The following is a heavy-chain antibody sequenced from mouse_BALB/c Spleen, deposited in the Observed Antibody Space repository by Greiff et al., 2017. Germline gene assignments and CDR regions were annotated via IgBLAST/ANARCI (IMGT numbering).Heavy chain of an antibody. CDR2: ISSGGST. Sequence: EVHLVESGGGLVKPGGSLKLSCAASGFTFSSYAMSWVRQTPEKRLEWVASISSGGSTYYPDSVKGRFTISRDNARNILYLQMSSLRSEDTAMYYCARYRQPYYFDYWGQGTTLTVSS. V-gene: IGHV5-6-5*01. J-gene: IGHJ2*01. D-gene: IGHD2-14*01. CDR3: ARYRQPYYFDY. CDR1: GFTFSSYA.